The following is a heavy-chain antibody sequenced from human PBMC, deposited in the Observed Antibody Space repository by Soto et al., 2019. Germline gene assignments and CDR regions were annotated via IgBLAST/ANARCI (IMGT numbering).Heavy chain of an antibody. Sequence: GASVKGCCKAIGYTFTGQFIHWVRQAPGQGLEWMGWINPTSGAANFARQCQGRFTMTRDTSINRAYMQLSSLRSDDTAMYYGARGRLDRQLWTDYRGQGTRGAVAS. D-gene: IGHD1-1*01. CDR2: INPTSGAA. CDR1: GYTFTGQF. J-gene: IGHJ4*02. CDR3: ARGRLDRQLWTDY. V-gene: IGHV1-2*02.